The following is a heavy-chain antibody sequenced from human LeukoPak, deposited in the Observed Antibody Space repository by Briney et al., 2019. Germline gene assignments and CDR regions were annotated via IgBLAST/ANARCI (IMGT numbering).Heavy chain of an antibody. D-gene: IGHD3-9*01. CDR1: GFTFTGYL. Sequence: GGSLRLSCAASGFTFTGYLMHWVRQAPGKGLVWVSRINSDADKTGYAEAVKGRFTISRDNAKKTLYLEMNSLRVEDTAVYYCAREYYGILTGYYLDVWGKGTTVTVSS. CDR3: AREYYGILTGYYLDV. CDR2: INSDADKT. J-gene: IGHJ6*03. V-gene: IGHV3-74*01.